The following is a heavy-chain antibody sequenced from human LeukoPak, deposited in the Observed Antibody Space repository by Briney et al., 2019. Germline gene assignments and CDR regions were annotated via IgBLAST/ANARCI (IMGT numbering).Heavy chain of an antibody. D-gene: IGHD3-16*01. CDR3: ARVKDPGGYYYYYYIDV. CDR2: INHSGST. J-gene: IGHJ6*03. V-gene: IGHV4-34*01. CDR1: GYSINNGYY. Sequence: SETLSLTCTVFGYSINNGYYWSWIRQPPGKGLEGIGEINHSGSTNYNPSLKSRVTISVDTSKTQFSLKLSSVTAADTAVYYCARVKDPGGYYYYYYIDVWGKGTTVTGSS.